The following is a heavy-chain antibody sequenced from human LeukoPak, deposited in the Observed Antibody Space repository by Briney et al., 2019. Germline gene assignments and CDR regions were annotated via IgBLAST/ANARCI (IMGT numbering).Heavy chain of an antibody. CDR2: IIPIFGTA. Sequence: SVKVSCKASGGAFSSYVISWVRQAPGQGPEWMGGIIPIFGTADYAQKFQGRLTITADKSTSTAYMELSSLRSEDTAIYYCASATLRCSGGSCYEMDVWGKGTTVTVSS. J-gene: IGHJ6*04. V-gene: IGHV1-69*06. CDR3: ASATLRCSGGSCYEMDV. CDR1: GGAFSSYV. D-gene: IGHD2-15*01.